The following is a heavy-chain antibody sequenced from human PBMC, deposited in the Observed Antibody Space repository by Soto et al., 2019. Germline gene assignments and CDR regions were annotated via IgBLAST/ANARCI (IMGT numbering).Heavy chain of an antibody. J-gene: IGHJ4*02. CDR3: ARDRWASSSSAPFDY. Sequence: ASVKVYCKASGYTFTSYYMHWVRQAPGQGLEWMGIINPSGGSTSYAQKFQGRVTMTRDTSTSTVYMELSSLRSEDTAVYYCARDRWASSSSAPFDYWGQGTLVTVSS. V-gene: IGHV1-46*01. CDR2: INPSGGST. CDR1: GYTFTSYY. D-gene: IGHD6-6*01.